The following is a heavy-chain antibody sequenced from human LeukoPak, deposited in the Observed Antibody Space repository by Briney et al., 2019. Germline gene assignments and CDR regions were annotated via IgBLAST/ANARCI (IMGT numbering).Heavy chain of an antibody. CDR2: MYYSGST. CDR1: GGSINSYY. V-gene: IGHV4-59*01. CDR3: ARGGSLWFGEKGFGP. J-gene: IGHJ5*02. D-gene: IGHD3-10*01. Sequence: SETLSLTCTVSGGSINSYYWSWIRQPPGKGLEWIGYMYYSGSTNYNPSLKSRVTISIDTSKNEFSLKLSSVTAADTAVYYCARGGSLWFGEKGFGPRGQGTLVTVSS.